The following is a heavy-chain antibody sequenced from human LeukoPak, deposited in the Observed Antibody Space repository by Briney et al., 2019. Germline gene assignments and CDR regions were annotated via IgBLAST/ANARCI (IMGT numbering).Heavy chain of an antibody. CDR3: ARDLRTTTGMDV. J-gene: IGHJ6*02. CDR1: GGSISSYY. D-gene: IGHD4-11*01. CDR2: IYYSGST. V-gene: IGHV4-59*01. Sequence: SETLSLTCTVSGGSISSYYWSWIRQPPGKRLEWIGYIYYSGSTNYNPSLKSRVTTSVDTSKNQFSLKLSSVTAADTAVYYCARDLRTTTGMDVWGQGTTVTVSS.